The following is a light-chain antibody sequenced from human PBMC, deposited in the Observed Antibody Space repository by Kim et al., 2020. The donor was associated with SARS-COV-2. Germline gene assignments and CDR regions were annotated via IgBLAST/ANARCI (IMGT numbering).Light chain of an antibody. V-gene: IGLV2-14*03. CDR2: NVR. Sequence: GHSITNPCPGPTSDVVGDRYTSWYQHLPGKAPQLVIYNVRSRPSGVSNRFSGSKSGNTASLTISGLQAEDEADYFCSSYTTDSGWVFGGGTQLTVL. CDR1: TSDVVGDRY. CDR3: SSYTTDSGWV. J-gene: IGLJ3*02.